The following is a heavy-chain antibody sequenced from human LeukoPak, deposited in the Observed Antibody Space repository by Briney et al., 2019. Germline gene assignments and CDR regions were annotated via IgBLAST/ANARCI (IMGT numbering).Heavy chain of an antibody. V-gene: IGHV3-9*01. CDR1: GFTFDDYA. Sequence: ALRLSCAASGFTFDDYAMHWVRQAPGKGLEWVSGISWNSGSIGYADSVKGRFTISRDNAKNSLYLQMNSLRAEDTALYYYAKDWQWVAEVGYFQHWGQGTLVTVSS. D-gene: IGHD6-19*01. J-gene: IGHJ1*01. CDR3: AKDWQWVAEVGYFQH. CDR2: ISWNSGSI.